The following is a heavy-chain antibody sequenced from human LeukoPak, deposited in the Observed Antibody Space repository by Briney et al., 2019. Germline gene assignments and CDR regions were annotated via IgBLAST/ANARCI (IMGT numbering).Heavy chain of an antibody. D-gene: IGHD6-13*01. V-gene: IGHV1-18*01. CDR2: ISAYNGNT. J-gene: IGHJ4*02. Sequence: ASVKVSCKASGYTFTSYGISWVRQAPGQGLEWMGWISAYNGNTNYAQTLQGRVTMTEDTSTDTAYMELSSLRSEDTAVYYCATDPRPGIAAAGMGPTHFDYRGQGTLVTVSS. CDR3: ATDPRPGIAAAGMGPTHFDY. CDR1: GYTFTSYG.